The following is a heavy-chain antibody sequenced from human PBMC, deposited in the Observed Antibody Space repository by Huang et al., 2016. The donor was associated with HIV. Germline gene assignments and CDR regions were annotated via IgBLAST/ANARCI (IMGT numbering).Heavy chain of an antibody. Sequence: VQLQQWGASLLKPSATLSLTCAVSGGTFTGYFWGWVRQAPGKGLEWIAEIKHSGTTSHNPSRKSRVSMSVDVSNNQFSLSLKSVTAADTAVYFCVRCPGYYFEPSRYFDAFDIWGPGTMVTVS. V-gene: IGHV4-34*02. CDR1: GGTFTGYF. J-gene: IGHJ3*02. CDR3: VRCPGYYFEPSRYFDAFDI. D-gene: IGHD3-22*01. CDR2: IKHSGTT.